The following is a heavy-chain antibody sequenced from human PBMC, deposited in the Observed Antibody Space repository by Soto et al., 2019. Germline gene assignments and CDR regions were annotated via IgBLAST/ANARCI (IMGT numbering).Heavy chain of an antibody. Sequence: QVQLVQSGAEVKKPGASVKVSCKASGYTFTRYAMHWVRQAPGQGLEWMGWINTGNGNTHYSQKFQGRVTFTRDASATTAYMEMSNLRSEDTAVYFCSFHSDSNSYSRFDFWGQGTLVTVSS. CDR2: INTGNGNT. CDR3: SFHSDSNSYSRFDF. CDR1: GYTFTRYA. D-gene: IGHD4-4*01. V-gene: IGHV1-3*04. J-gene: IGHJ4*02.